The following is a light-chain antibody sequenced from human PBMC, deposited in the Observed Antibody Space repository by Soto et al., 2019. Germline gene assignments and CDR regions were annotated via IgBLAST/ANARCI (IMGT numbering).Light chain of an antibody. V-gene: IGLV2-8*01. CDR1: SSDVGGYNY. CDR2: EVS. J-gene: IGLJ2*01. Sequence: QSALTQPPSASGSPGQSVTISCTGTSSDVGGYNYVSWYQQHPGKAPKFMIYEVSKRPSGVPDRFSGSKSGNTASLTVSGLQDEDEADYYCSSYAGSNNVVFGGGTKVTVL. CDR3: SSYAGSNNVV.